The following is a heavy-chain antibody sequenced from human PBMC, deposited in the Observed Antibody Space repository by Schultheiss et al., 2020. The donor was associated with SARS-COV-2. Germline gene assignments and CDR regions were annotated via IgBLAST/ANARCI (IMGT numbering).Heavy chain of an antibody. D-gene: IGHD6-13*01. V-gene: IGHV1-69*06. Sequence: SVKVSCKVSGGTFSGYAFSWVRQAPGQGLEWMGGIIPFFGATQYAQKFQGRVTVTADKSTSTAYMELGSLRSEDTTVNFCARDGWGSSSYWMDYFDLWGQGTRVTVYS. J-gene: IGHJ4*02. CDR1: GGTFSGYA. CDR3: ARDGWGSSSYWMDYFDL. CDR2: IIPFFGAT.